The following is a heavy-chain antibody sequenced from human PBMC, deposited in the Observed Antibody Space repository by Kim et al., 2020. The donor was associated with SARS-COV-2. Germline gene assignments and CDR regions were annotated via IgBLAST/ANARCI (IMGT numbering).Heavy chain of an antibody. V-gene: IGHV4-30-4*01. CDR2: IYYSGAT. CDR1: SGFISSSDHY. Sequence: SETLSLTCTVSSGFISSSDHYWSWIRQPPGKGLEWIGYIYYSGATYYNPSLNSRVTISLDTSKNQFSLKLTSVTAADTAVYYCARDLRAWRYFDLWGRGT. CDR3: ARDLRAWRYFDL. J-gene: IGHJ2*01.